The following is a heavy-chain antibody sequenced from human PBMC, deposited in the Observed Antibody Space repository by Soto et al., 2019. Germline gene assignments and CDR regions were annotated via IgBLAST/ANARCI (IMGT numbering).Heavy chain of an antibody. Sequence: ASVKVSCKASGYTFTGYYMHWVRQAPGQGLEWMGWINPNSGGTNYAQKFQGWVTMTRDTSISTAYMELSRLRSDDTAVYYCARVLYSSSFNYYYYYGMDVWGQGTTVTVSS. J-gene: IGHJ6*02. V-gene: IGHV1-2*04. CDR2: INPNSGGT. D-gene: IGHD6-6*01. CDR3: ARVLYSSSFNYYYYYGMDV. CDR1: GYTFTGYY.